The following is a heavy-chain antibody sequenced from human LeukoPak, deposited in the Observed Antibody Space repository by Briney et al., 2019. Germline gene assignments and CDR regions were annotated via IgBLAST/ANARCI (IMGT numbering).Heavy chain of an antibody. V-gene: IGHV4-4*07. Sequence: SETLSLTCTVSGGSISSYYWSWIRQPAGKGLEWTGRIYTSGSTNYNPSLKSRVTMSVDTSKNQFSLKLSSVTAADTAVYYCAREARSGSYFDYWGQGTLVTVSS. D-gene: IGHD1-26*01. J-gene: IGHJ4*02. CDR2: IYTSGST. CDR3: AREARSGSYFDY. CDR1: GGSISSYY.